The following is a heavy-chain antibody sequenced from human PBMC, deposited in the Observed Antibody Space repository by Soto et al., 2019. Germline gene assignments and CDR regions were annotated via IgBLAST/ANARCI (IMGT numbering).Heavy chain of an antibody. V-gene: IGHV1-58*01. D-gene: IGHD2-15*01. CDR1: GFTFTSSA. CDR2: IVVGSGNT. J-gene: IGHJ6*02. CDR3: AATPDSCTPKAYYYYGMDV. Sequence: ASVKVSCKASGFTFTSSAVQWVRQARGQRLEWIGWIVVGSGNTNYAQKFQERVTITRDMSTSTAYMELSSLRSEDTAVYYCAATPDSCTPKAYYYYGMDVWGQGTTVTVSS.